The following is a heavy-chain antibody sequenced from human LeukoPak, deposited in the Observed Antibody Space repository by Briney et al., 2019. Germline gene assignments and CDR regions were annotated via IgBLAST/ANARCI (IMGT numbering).Heavy chain of an antibody. CDR1: GYRFTNYW. J-gene: IGHJ6*02. D-gene: IGHD6-19*01. CDR3: ARLIGGWHSNYAMDV. V-gene: IGHV5-51*01. CDR2: IYPGDSDT. Sequence: LGESQKISCKGSGYRFTNYWIGWVRQMPGKGLEWMGIIYPGDSDTRYSLSFQGQVTISADKSISTAYLHWSTLKASDSAMYYCARLIGGWHSNYAMDVWGQGTTVTVSS.